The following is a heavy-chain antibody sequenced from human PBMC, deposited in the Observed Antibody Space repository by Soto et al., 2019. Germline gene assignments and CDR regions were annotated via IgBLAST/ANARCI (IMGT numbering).Heavy chain of an antibody. D-gene: IGHD3-22*01. CDR1: GGSFSGYY. CDR3: ARGLRDSSGYYHYYYYYGMDV. J-gene: IGHJ6*02. Sequence: SETLSLTCAVYGGSFSGYYWSWIRQPPGKGLEWIGEINHSGSTNYNPSLKSRVTISVDTSKNQFSLKLSSVTAADTAVYYCARGLRDSSGYYHYYYYYGMDVWGQGTTVTVSS. V-gene: IGHV4-34*01. CDR2: INHSGST.